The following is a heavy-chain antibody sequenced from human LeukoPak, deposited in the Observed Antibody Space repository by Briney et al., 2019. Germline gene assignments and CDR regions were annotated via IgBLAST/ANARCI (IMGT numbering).Heavy chain of an antibody. J-gene: IGHJ4*02. Sequence: PSETLSLTCSVSGGSINTYYWSWIRQPPGKGLEWIGYIFYTGTTDYSPSLKSRVTISVDTSKNQFSLKLTSVTAADTAVYYCARGDGYMFYWGQGTLVTVSS. D-gene: IGHD5-24*01. CDR2: IFYTGTT. CDR1: GGSINTYY. V-gene: IGHV4-59*01. CDR3: ARGDGYMFY.